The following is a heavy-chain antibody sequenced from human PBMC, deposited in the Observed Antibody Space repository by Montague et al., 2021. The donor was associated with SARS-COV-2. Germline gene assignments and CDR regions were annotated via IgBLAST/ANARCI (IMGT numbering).Heavy chain of an antibody. V-gene: IGHV4-38-2*02. D-gene: IGHD3-10*01. J-gene: IGHJ5*02. Sequence: SETLSLTCTASGYSISSGYYWGWIRQPPGKGLEWIGSIYHNGSTXXNPSLKSRVTISVDTSKNQFSLKLSSVTAADTAVYYCARDCYDYGSGSYQRWFDPWGQGTLVTVSS. CDR3: ARDCYDYGSGSYQRWFDP. CDR1: GYSISSGYY. CDR2: IYHNGST.